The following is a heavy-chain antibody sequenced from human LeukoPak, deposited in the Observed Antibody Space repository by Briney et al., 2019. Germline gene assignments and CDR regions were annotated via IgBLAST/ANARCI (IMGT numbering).Heavy chain of an antibody. D-gene: IGHD4-17*01. CDR2: IRSKANNYAT. V-gene: IGHV3-73*01. CDR3: TRLYGDRPYNWSDP. Sequence: GGSLRLSCAASGFTFSGSAIHWVRQASGKGLEWVGRIRSKANNYATAYAASVKGRFTISRDDSKNTVYLQMNSLKTEDTAVYYCTRLYGDRPYNWSDPWGQGTLVTVSS. J-gene: IGHJ5*02. CDR1: GFTFSGSA.